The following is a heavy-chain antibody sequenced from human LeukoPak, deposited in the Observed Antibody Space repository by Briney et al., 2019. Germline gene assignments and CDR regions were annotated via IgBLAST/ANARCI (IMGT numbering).Heavy chain of an antibody. V-gene: IGHV4-30-2*01. CDR3: AREFDSWYIGYFQH. J-gene: IGHJ1*01. CDR1: GGSISSGGYY. CDR2: IYHSGST. Sequence: SQTLSLTCTVSGGSISSGGYYWSWIRQPPGKGLEWIGYIYHSGSTYYNPSLKSRVTISVDRSKNQFSLKLSSVTAADTAVYYCAREFDSWYIGYFQHWGQGTLVTVSS. D-gene: IGHD6-13*01.